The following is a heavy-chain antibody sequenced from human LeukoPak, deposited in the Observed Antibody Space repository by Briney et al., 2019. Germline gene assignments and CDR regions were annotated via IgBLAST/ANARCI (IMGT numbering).Heavy chain of an antibody. J-gene: IGHJ4*02. Sequence: GGSLRLSCAASGFTFSSYSMNWLRQAPGKGLEGVSYISSSSSTIYYADSVKGRFTISRDNAKNSLYLQMNSLRDEDTAVYYCARDLGSGWYVEVFDYWGQGTLVTVSS. CDR1: GFTFSSYS. CDR3: ARDLGSGWYVEVFDY. CDR2: ISSSSSTI. D-gene: IGHD6-19*01. V-gene: IGHV3-48*02.